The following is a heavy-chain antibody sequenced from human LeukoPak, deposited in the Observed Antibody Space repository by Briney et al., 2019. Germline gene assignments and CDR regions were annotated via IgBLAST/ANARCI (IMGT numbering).Heavy chain of an antibody. Sequence: SWIRQPPGKGLEWIGYFYHGDSTYYNPSLKSRVTISVDRSKNQFSLKLTSVTAADTAIYYCANGVGGRGDYWGQGTLVTVSS. D-gene: IGHD1-26*01. CDR3: ANGVGGRGDY. CDR2: FYHGDST. V-gene: IGHV4-30-2*01. J-gene: IGHJ4*02.